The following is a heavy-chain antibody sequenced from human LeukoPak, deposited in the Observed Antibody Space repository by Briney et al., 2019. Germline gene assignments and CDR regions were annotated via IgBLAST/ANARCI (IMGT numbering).Heavy chain of an antibody. V-gene: IGHV1-69*13. Sequence: ASVKVSCKASGGTFSSYAISWVRQAPGQGLEWMGGIISIFGTANYAQRFQGRVTITADESTSTAYMELSSLRSEDTAVYYCARDRLSQKGFDPWGQGTLVTVS. CDR1: GGTFSSYA. CDR2: IISIFGTA. J-gene: IGHJ5*02. CDR3: ARDRLSQKGFDP.